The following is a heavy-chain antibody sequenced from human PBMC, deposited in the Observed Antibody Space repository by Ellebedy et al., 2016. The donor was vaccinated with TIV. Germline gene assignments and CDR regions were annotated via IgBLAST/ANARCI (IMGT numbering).Heavy chain of an antibody. CDR1: GFSFSQYA. V-gene: IGHV3-30*04. J-gene: IGHJ4*02. CDR2: ISYDGSSN. Sequence: GESLKISCAASGFSFSQYAMHWVRQAPGKGLEWVALISYDGSSNYYAASVEGRFTISRDNSKSTLYLQMDSLRAEDTAVYYCARELTGYYVGYWGQGTLVTVSS. CDR3: ARELTGYYVGY. D-gene: IGHD3-9*01.